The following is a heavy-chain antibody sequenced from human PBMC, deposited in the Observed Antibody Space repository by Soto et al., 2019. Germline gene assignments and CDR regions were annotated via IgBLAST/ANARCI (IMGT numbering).Heavy chain of an antibody. CDR1: GFIFNTYA. CDR2: ISGSGINT. Sequence: EVQLLESGGGLAQPGGSLRLSCAASGFIFNTYAMHWVRQAPGKGLEWVSAISGSGINTYYADSVKGRFTISSDNSKNTVDLQMNSLRAEDTAVYYCAKLKLYGSGSPDNYFDFRGQGTQVTVSS. V-gene: IGHV3-23*01. J-gene: IGHJ4*02. D-gene: IGHD3-10*01. CDR3: AKLKLYGSGSPDNYFDF.